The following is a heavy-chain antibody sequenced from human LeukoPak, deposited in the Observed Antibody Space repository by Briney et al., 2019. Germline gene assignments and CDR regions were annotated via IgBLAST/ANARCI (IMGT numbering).Heavy chain of an antibody. V-gene: IGHV4-4*07. CDR3: ARSHEYEYYFDY. CDR2: IYTSGST. J-gene: IGHJ4*02. D-gene: IGHD2/OR15-2a*01. Sequence: SETLSLTCTVSGGSISSYYWSWVRQPAGKGLEWIGRIYTSGSTNYNPSLKSRVSMSVDTSKNQFSLKLSSVTAADTAVYYCARSHEYEYYFDYWGQGTLVTVSS. CDR1: GGSISSYY.